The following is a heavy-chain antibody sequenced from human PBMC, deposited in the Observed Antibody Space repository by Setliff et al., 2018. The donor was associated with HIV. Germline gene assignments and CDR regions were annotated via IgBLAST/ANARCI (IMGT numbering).Heavy chain of an antibody. CDR3: ARDLVYDTFDK. Sequence: GGSLGLSCAASGVTLSTYWMSRVRQAPGKGREWVANIRQDGNEKWYVASVKGGFTIFRDNTKNSVDLQLISLRAEDTAVYYCARDLVYDTFDKWGQVTMVTVSS. D-gene: IGHD2-8*01. V-gene: IGHV3-7*01. CDR1: GVTLSTYW. CDR2: IRQDGNEK. J-gene: IGHJ3*02.